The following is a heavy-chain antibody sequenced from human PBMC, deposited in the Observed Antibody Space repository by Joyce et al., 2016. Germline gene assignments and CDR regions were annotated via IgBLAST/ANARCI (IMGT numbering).Heavy chain of an antibody. CDR1: GNIFSSYW. Sequence: EVQLVQSGAEVKKPGESLRISCKGSGNIFSSYWISWVRQMPGKGLERMGTVHPSDSYTTYSPSFQGRVTISADKGMTTAYLQWGSLEASDTAIYFCARRGGTVTTTGFYWYFDLWGRGTLVTVSS. V-gene: IGHV5-10-1*01. CDR2: VHPSDSYT. CDR3: ARRGGTVTTTGFYWYFDL. D-gene: IGHD4-11*01. J-gene: IGHJ2*01.